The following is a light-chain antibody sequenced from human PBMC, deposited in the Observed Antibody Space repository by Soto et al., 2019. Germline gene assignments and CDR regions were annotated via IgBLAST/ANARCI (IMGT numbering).Light chain of an antibody. CDR3: SSFASSNTWV. CDR1: SSDVGAYNY. CDR2: EVT. J-gene: IGLJ3*02. V-gene: IGLV2-8*01. Sequence: QSVLTQSPSASGSPGQSVTISCTGTSSDVGAYNYVSWYQQHAGKAPKLVIYEVTKRPSGVPDRFSGSKSANTASLTVSGLQAEDEADYYCSSFASSNTWVFGGGTKLTVL.